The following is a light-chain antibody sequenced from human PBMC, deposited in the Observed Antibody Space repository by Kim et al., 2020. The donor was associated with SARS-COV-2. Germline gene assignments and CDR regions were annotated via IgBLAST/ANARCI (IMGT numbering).Light chain of an antibody. Sequence: SASVGDRVTITCRASQSISNCLAWYQHKPGKAPKLLIYKASTLESGVPSRFSGSGSGAEFTLTISSLQPDDFASYYCQQYNVYSWTFGQGTKVEI. CDR2: KAS. J-gene: IGKJ1*01. V-gene: IGKV1-5*03. CDR1: QSISNC. CDR3: QQYNVYSWT.